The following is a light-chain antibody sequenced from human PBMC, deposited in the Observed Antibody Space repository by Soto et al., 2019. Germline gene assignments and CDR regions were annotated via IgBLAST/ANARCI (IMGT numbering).Light chain of an antibody. J-gene: IGLJ1*01. CDR3: SSYSSSSTYV. Sequence: QSALTQPASVSGSPGQSITISCTGTSSDVGDYNSVSWSQQHPGKAPKLMIHDVSIRPSGVSSRFSGSRSGNTASLTISGLQAEDEASYDCSSYSSSSTYVFGTGTQLTVL. V-gene: IGLV2-14*01. CDR1: SSDVGDYNS. CDR2: DVS.